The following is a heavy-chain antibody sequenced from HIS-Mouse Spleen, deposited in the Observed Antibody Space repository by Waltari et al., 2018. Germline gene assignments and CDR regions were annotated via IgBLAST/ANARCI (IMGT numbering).Heavy chain of an antibody. CDR3: ARDPRWNDGIDY. V-gene: IGHV4-39*07. J-gene: IGHJ4*02. Sequence: QLQLQESGPGLVKPSETLSLTCPVPGGSISSSSYYWGWIRQPPGKGLEWIGSIYYSGSTYYNPSLKSRVTISVDTSKNQFSLKLSSVTAADTAVYYCARDPRWNDGIDYWGQGTLVTVSS. CDR2: IYYSGST. CDR1: GGSISSSSYY. D-gene: IGHD1-1*01.